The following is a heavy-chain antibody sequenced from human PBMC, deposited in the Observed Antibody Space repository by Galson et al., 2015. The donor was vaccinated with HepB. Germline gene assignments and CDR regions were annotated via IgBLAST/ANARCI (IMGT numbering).Heavy chain of an antibody. J-gene: IGHJ2*01. V-gene: IGHV4-39*07. CDR2: IYYSGST. D-gene: IGHD4-17*01. Sequence: ETLSLTCTVSGGSISSSSYYWGWIRQPPGKGLEWIGSIYYSGSTYYNPSLKSRVTISVDTSKNQFSLKLSSVTAADTAVYYCDASPLDYGDYGRPYWYFDLWGRGTLVTVSS. CDR1: GGSISSSSYY. CDR3: DASPLDYGDYGRPYWYFDL.